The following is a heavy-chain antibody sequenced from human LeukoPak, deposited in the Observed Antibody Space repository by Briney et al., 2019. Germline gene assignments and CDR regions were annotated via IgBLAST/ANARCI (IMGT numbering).Heavy chain of an antibody. D-gene: IGHD3-10*01. CDR3: ARGHYELWF. V-gene: IGHV3-11*06. J-gene: IGHJ1*01. CDR2: ISIGSSYT. Sequence: PGGSLRLSCAASGLTFSDYYMSWIRQAPGKGLEWVSYISIGSSYTNYADSVKGRFTISRDDAKNSLYLQMNSLRAEDTAVYYCARGHYELWFRGQGTLVTVSS. CDR1: GLTFSDYY.